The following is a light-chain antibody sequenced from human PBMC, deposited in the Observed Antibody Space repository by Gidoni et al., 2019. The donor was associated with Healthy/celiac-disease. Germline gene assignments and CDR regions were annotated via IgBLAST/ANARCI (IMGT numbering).Light chain of an antibody. CDR1: QSVSSN. CDR2: GAS. CDR3: QQYNNWPLALT. Sequence: EIVMTQSPATLSVSPGERATLSCRASQSVSSNYAWYLPKPGQSPRLLIDGASTRATGIPARFSGSGSGTEFTLTISSLQSEDFAVYYCQQYNNWPLALTFGGXTKVEIK. V-gene: IGKV3-15*01. J-gene: IGKJ4*01.